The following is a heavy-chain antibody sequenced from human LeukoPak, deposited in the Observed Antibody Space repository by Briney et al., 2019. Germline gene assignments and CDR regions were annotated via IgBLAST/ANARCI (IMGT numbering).Heavy chain of an antibody. CDR3: AKDLFGVRGGTN. CDR1: GFTFSSYG. V-gene: IGHV3-30*18. D-gene: IGHD3-10*01. J-gene: IGHJ4*02. Sequence: GGSLRLSCAASGFTFSSYGMHWVRQAPGKGLEWVAVISYDGSNKYYADSVKGRFTISRDNSKNTLYLQMNSLRAEDTAVYYCAKDLFGVRGGTNWGQGTLITVSS. CDR2: ISYDGSNK.